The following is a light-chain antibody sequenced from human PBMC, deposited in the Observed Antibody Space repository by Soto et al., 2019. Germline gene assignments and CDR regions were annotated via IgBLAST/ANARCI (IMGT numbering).Light chain of an antibody. CDR2: DAS. Sequence: EIVLTQSPATLSLSPGERVTLSCRASQSVSSYFAWYQQKPGQAPRLLIYDASSRATGIPARFSGSGSGTDFPLTISSLEPEDFAFYYCQHRSECPLTFGQGTKVEIK. CDR1: QSVSSY. V-gene: IGKV3-11*01. J-gene: IGKJ1*01. CDR3: QHRSECPLT.